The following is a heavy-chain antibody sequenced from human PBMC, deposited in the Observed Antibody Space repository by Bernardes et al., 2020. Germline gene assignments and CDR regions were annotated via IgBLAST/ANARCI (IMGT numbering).Heavy chain of an antibody. CDR3: AKNAATGRAFYDH. V-gene: IGHV3-23*01. CDR2: ISPRSNSK. CDR1: GFDFSSSA. J-gene: IGHJ4*02. Sequence: GGSLRLSCAASGFDFSSSAMTWVRQAPGQGLAWVAAISPRSNSKYYADSVKGRFTISRDNSKNTVFLQISSLRGEDTAVYYCAKNAATGRAFYDHWGKGALVTVSS. D-gene: IGHD3-10*01.